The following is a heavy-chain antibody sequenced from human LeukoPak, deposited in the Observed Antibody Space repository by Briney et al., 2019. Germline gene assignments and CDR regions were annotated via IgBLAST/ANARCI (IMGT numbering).Heavy chain of an antibody. J-gene: IGHJ4*02. D-gene: IGHD5-12*01. Sequence: PWASVKVSCKASGYTFTNYAIHWVRQAPGQRLEWMGWINAGNGNTKYSQKFQGRVTITRDTSASTAYTELSSLRSEDTAVHYCARALWNSGYPFDYWGQGTLVTVSS. CDR3: ARALWNSGYPFDY. CDR1: GYTFTNYA. CDR2: INAGNGNT. V-gene: IGHV1-3*01.